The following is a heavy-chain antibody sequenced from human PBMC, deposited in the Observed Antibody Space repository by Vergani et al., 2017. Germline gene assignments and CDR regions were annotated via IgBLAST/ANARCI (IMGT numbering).Heavy chain of an antibody. CDR1: GASIRSSNYY. CDR2: IYYSGST. D-gene: IGHD6-19*01. Sequence: QLQLQESGPGLVKPSATLALTCSVSGASIRSSNYYWGWIRQPPGKGLEWIASIYYSGSTYYNPSLKSRVTISVDTSKNQFSLKLSSVTAAATAVYFCARHSXVEWLVKLGWIDPWGQGILVTVSS. V-gene: IGHV4-39*01. J-gene: IGHJ5*02. CDR3: ARHSXVEWLVKLGWIDP.